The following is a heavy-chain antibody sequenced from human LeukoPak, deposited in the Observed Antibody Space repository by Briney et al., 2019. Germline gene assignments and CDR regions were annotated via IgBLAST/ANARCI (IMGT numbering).Heavy chain of an antibody. CDR2: FYTSGST. D-gene: IGHD5-24*01. CDR3: ARGRDGYNFLNRGEYYYFDY. J-gene: IGHJ4*02. CDR1: GGSISSGSYY. Sequence: SETLSLTCTVSGGSISSGSYYWSWIRQPAGKGLEWIGRFYTSGSTNYNPSLKSRVTISVDTSKNQFSLKLNSVTAADTAVYYCARGRDGYNFLNRGEYYYFDYWGQGTLVTVSS. V-gene: IGHV4-61*02.